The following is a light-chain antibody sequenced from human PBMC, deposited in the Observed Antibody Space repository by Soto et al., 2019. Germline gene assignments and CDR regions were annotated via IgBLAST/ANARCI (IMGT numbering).Light chain of an antibody. CDR3: QQYNIWPPLT. J-gene: IGKJ4*01. V-gene: IGKV3-15*01. Sequence: EVVMTQSPATLSVSPGEGATLSCRASQSVSTNLAWYLQKPGQAPRLLIYGASTRATGIPARFSGSGSGTDFTLTISSLQSEDLGIYYCQQYNIWPPLTFGGGTKVEIK. CDR1: QSVSTN. CDR2: GAS.